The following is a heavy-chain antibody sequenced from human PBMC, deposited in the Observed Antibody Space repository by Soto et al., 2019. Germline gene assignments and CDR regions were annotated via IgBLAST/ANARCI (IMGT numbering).Heavy chain of an antibody. CDR2: INHSGST. V-gene: IGHV4-34*01. CDR3: ASGSDSSSWAFDY. CDR1: GGSFSCYY. D-gene: IGHD6-13*01. J-gene: IGHJ4*02. Sequence: SETLSLTCAAYGGSFSCYYWSWIRQPPGKGLEWIGEINHSGSTNYNPSLKSRVTISVDTSKNQFSLKLSSVTAADTAVYYCASGSDSSSWAFDYWGQGTLVTVS.